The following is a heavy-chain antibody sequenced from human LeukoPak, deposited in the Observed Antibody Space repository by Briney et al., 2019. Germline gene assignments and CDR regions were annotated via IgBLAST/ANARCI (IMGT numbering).Heavy chain of an antibody. J-gene: IGHJ4*02. CDR1: GGTFSSYA. D-gene: IGHD6-19*01. V-gene: IGHV1-69*05. Sequence: SVKVSCKASGGTFSSYAISWVRQAPGQGLEWMGGIIPIFGTANYAQKFQGRVTITTDESTSTAYMELSSLRSEDTAVYYYAGSAGYSSGWAQRFDYWGQGTLVTVSS. CDR2: IIPIFGTA. CDR3: AGSAGYSSGWAQRFDY.